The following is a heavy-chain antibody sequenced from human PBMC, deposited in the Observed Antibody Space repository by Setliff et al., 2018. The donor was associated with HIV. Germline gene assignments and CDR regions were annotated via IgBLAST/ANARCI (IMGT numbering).Heavy chain of an antibody. CDR1: GFTFRPYA. J-gene: IGHJ5*02. D-gene: IGHD3-3*01. CDR3: AREYKRYNFWSGSGFGRSWFDP. CDR2: ISSSSSYI. Sequence: GGSLRLSCEASGFTFRPYAMNWVRQAPGKGLEWVSSISSSSSYIYYADSVKGRFTISRDNAKNSLYLQMNSLRAEDTAVYYCAREYKRYNFWSGSGFGRSWFDPWGQGTLVTVSS. V-gene: IGHV3-21*01.